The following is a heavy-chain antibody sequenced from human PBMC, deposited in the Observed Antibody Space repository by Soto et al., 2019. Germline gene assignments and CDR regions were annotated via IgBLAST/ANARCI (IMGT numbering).Heavy chain of an antibody. Sequence: QLQLQESGPGLVKPSETLSLTCTVSGGSISSSSYYWGWIRQPPGKGLEWIGSIYHSGSTHYNPPLKSRVTISVDTSKNQFSLKLSSVTAADTAVYYCARLKSVGNAFDIWGQGTMVTVSS. CDR3: ARLKSVGNAFDI. D-gene: IGHD1-26*01. CDR2: IYHSGST. V-gene: IGHV4-39*01. CDR1: GGSISSSSYY. J-gene: IGHJ3*02.